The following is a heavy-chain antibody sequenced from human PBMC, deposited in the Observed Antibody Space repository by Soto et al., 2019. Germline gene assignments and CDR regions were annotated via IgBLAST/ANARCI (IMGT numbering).Heavy chain of an antibody. V-gene: IGHV3-74*01. Sequence: EVQLVESGGGLVQPGGSLSLSCAASGFTFNTSWMDWVRQVPGEGLVWVSGIKRDGSYTAYADSVKGRFTTSRDNAKNTLYLQMHTLRVEYTAMYYCARGFRDHSGPGTLVTVAS. CDR1: GFTFNTSW. CDR2: IKRDGSYT. J-gene: IGHJ1*01. D-gene: IGHD3-10*01. CDR3: ARGFRDH.